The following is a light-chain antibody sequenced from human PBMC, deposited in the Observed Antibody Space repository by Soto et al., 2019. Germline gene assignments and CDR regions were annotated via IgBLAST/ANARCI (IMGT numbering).Light chain of an antibody. Sequence: SVLTPPTSVSGDPGQRVNLPFTGSSSNIGAGYDVHWYQQLPGTAPKLLIYNNSNPPSGVPDRFSGSKSGTSASLAITGLQAEDEADYYCQSYDSSLSVVFGGGTKLTVL. V-gene: IGLV1-40*01. J-gene: IGLJ2*01. CDR1: SSNIGAGYD. CDR2: NNS. CDR3: QSYDSSLSVV.